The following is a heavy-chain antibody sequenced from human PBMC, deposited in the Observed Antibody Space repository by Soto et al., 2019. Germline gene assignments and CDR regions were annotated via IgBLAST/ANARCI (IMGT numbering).Heavy chain of an antibody. CDR3: ARSAPPIDY. Sequence: QVQLVQSGAEVKKPGASVKVSCKASGYTFSSYAIVWVRQAPGQGLEWMGWINAGNGNTKYSQKFQGRVTIARDTSASTAYMELSSLRSEDTAVYYCARSAPPIDYWGQGTLVTVSS. CDR2: INAGNGNT. CDR1: GYTFSSYA. V-gene: IGHV1-3*01. J-gene: IGHJ4*02.